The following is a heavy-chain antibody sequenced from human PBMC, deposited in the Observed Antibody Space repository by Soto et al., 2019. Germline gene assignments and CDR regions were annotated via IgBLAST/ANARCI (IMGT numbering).Heavy chain of an antibody. J-gene: IGHJ6*02. CDR3: ARWGSNPDYYYYYGMDV. Sequence: PSETLSLTCTVSGGSISSYYWSWIRQPPGKGLERIGYIYYSGSTNYNPSLKSRVTISVDTSKNQFSLKLSSVTAADTAVYYCARWGSNPDYYYYYGMDVWGQGTTVTVSS. D-gene: IGHD3-16*01. CDR1: GGSISSYY. V-gene: IGHV4-59*01. CDR2: IYYSGST.